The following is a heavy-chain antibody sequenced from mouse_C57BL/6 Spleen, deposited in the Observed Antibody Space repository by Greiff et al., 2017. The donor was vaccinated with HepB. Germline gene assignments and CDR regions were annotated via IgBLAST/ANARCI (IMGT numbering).Heavy chain of an antibody. Sequence: VQLQQPGAELVRPGSSVKLSCKASGYTFTSYWMDWVKQRPGQGLEWIGNIYPSDSETHYNQKFTDKATLTVDKSSSTAYMQLSSLTSEDSAVYYCACTVGAPMDYWGQGTSVTVSS. CDR1: GYTFTSYW. J-gene: IGHJ4*01. V-gene: IGHV1-61*01. CDR2: IYPSDSET. CDR3: ACTVGAPMDY. D-gene: IGHD1-1*01.